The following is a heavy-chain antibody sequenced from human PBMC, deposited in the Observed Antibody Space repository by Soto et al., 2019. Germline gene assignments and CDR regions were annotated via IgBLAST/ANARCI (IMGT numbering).Heavy chain of an antibody. D-gene: IGHD3-16*01. V-gene: IGHV1-69*01. Sequence: QVQLVQSGAEVKKPGSSVKISCKASGGTFRSYPISWVRQAPGQGLEWMGGIIPVVGTADYAQKFKGRVTITADESTRTGYMELSSLRSDDPAVYYCAREYTGDLFDSWGQGTLVTVSS. CDR2: IIPVVGTA. CDR3: AREYTGDLFDS. CDR1: GGTFRSYP. J-gene: IGHJ4*02.